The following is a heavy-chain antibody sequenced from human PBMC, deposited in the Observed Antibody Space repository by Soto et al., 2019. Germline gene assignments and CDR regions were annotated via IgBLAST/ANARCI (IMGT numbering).Heavy chain of an antibody. CDR2: IRSKVNNYAT. Sequence: EVQLVESGGGLVQPGGSLKLSCAASGFTFSGSSVHWVRQASGKGLEWVGHIRSKVNNYATAYAASVKVRVTISRDDSKNKAYLQMKSLKTEDPAVYYCSRHEGQVTTHVWGQGTTVTVSS. J-gene: IGHJ6*02. V-gene: IGHV3-73*02. CDR1: GFTFSGSS. CDR3: SRHEGQVTTHV. D-gene: IGHD3-22*01.